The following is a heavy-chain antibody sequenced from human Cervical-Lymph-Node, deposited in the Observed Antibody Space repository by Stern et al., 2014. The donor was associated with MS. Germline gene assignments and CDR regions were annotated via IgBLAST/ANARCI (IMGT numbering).Heavy chain of an antibody. CDR3: ARGGGLVGYFDY. CDR2: ITPVFVTT. J-gene: IGHJ4*02. D-gene: IGHD1-26*01. Sequence: QVQLVQSGAEVKQPGSSVKVSCKASGDTFSSYAINWVRQVPGQGLEWMGWITPVFVTTNDAQKFQGRVTITADKSTNTAYMELMTLRSEDTAVYYCARGGGLVGYFDYWGQGTLVSVSS. V-gene: IGHV1-69*06. CDR1: GDTFSSYA.